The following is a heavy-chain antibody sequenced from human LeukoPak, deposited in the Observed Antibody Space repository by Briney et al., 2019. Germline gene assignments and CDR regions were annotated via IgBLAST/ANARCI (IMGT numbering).Heavy chain of an antibody. CDR3: ARDHRSSHRLKYFDL. CDR2: ISSSSSYI. V-gene: IGHV3-21*01. CDR1: GFTFSSYS. D-gene: IGHD6-13*01. Sequence: GGSLRLSCAASGFTFSSYSMNWVRQAPGKGLEWVSSISSSSSYIYYADSVKGRFTISRDNAKNSLYLQMNSLRAEDTAMYYCARDHRSSHRLKYFDLWGRGTLVTVSS. J-gene: IGHJ2*01.